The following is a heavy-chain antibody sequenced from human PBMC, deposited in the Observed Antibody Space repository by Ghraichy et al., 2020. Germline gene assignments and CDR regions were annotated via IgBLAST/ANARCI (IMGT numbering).Heavy chain of an antibody. Sequence: SQTLSLTCTVSGGSISSSSYYWGWIRQPPGKGLEWIGNIYYSGSTYYNPSIKSRVTISVDTSKNQFSLKLSSVTTADTAVYYCARQGWQNWFDPWGQGTLVTVSS. CDR1: GGSISSSSYY. CDR2: IYYSGST. CDR3: ARQGWQNWFDP. J-gene: IGHJ5*02. V-gene: IGHV4-39*01. D-gene: IGHD2-15*01.